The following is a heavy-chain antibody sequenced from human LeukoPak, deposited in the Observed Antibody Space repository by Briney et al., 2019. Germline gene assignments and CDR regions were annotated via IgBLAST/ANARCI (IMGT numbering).Heavy chain of an antibody. CDR1: AFTFSNSW. D-gene: IGHD5-12*01. V-gene: IGHV3-7*04. J-gene: IGHJ4*02. CDR2: INQDGSEK. Sequence: GGSLRLSCAASAFTFSNSWMSWVRQAPGKGLEWLGNINQDGSEKNHVDSVKGRFTISRDNAKNSLYLQMNSLRAEDTAVYNCAREHIVEDLDYWGQGILVTVSS. CDR3: AREHIVEDLDY.